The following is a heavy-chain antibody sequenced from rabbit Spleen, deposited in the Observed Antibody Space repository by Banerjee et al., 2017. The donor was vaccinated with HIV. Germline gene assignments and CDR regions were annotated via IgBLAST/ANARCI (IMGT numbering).Heavy chain of an antibody. CDR2: IYANDGST. CDR3: ARDTGTSFSTYGMDL. CDR1: GFSFSSNA. V-gene: IGHV1S40*01. D-gene: IGHD8-1*01. Sequence: QSLEETGGDLVKPGASLTLTCTASGFSFSSNAMCWVRQAPGKGLEWIGCIYANDGSTYYATWAKGRFTVSKASSTTVTLQMTSATAADTATYFCARDTGTSFSTYGMDLWGPGTLVTVS. J-gene: IGHJ6*01.